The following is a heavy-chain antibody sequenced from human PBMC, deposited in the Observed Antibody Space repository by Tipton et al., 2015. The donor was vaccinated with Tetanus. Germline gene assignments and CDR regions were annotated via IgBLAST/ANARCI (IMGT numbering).Heavy chain of an antibody. Sequence: SLRLSCVDSAITFSTYAMSWVRQAPGKGLEWVSGISSSGGSTYYADSVKGRFTISRDNSKNTLFLQMNSLRAEDTAVYFCANMDTYFYHGRDFWGQGTTVPFSS. D-gene: IGHD3-10*01. CDR2: ISSSGGST. J-gene: IGHJ6*02. CDR3: ANMDTYFYHGRDF. CDR1: AITFSTYA. V-gene: IGHV3-23*01.